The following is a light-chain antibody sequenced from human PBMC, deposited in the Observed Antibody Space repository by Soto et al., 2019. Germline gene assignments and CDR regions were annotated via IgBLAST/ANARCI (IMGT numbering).Light chain of an antibody. CDR1: QSVGSSY. CDR3: QQFGNTPRT. Sequence: EIVLTQSPGTLSLSPGERATLSCRASQSVGSSYLAWYQQISGQAPRLLFYGTSSWATGIPDRFSASGSGTDFTLTISRLEPEDFAVYYCQQFGNTPRTFGQGTKVEIK. CDR2: GTS. J-gene: IGKJ1*01. V-gene: IGKV3-20*01.